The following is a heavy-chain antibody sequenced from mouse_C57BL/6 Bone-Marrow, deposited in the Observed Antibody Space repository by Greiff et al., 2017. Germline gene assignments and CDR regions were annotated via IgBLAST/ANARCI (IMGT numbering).Heavy chain of an antibody. CDR1: GYTFTGYW. D-gene: IGHD2-4*01. Sequence: QVQLQQSGAELMKPGASVKLSCKASGYTFTGYWIEWVKQRPGHGLEWIGEILPGSGSTNYNEKFKGKATFTADTSSNTAYMQLGSLTTENSAIYYCARGGIYYDYDFDYWGQGTTLTVSS. J-gene: IGHJ2*01. CDR3: ARGGIYYDYDFDY. CDR2: ILPGSGST. V-gene: IGHV1-9*01.